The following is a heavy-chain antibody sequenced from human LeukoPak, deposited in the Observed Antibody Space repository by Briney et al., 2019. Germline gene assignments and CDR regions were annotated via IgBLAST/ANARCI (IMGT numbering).Heavy chain of an antibody. Sequence: GGSLRLSCAASGFAFNSYAMSWVRQAPGKGLDWVAAITYNGDRTYYADSVKGRFTISRDISNRTLFLQMSSLRADDTAVYFCAKETRVAPRHIDFWGQGTLVSVSS. V-gene: IGHV3-23*01. CDR3: AKETRVAPRHIDF. J-gene: IGHJ4*02. D-gene: IGHD2-15*01. CDR1: GFAFNSYA. CDR2: ITYNGDRT.